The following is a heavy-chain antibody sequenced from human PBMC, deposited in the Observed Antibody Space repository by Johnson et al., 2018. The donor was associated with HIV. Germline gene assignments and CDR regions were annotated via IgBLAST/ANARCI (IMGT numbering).Heavy chain of an antibody. J-gene: IGHJ3*02. Sequence: VQLVESGGGLVQPGGSLRLSCAASGFTFSSYAIHWVRQAPGKGLEYVSAISSNGGSTYYANSVKGRFTISRDNSKNTLYLQMGSLRAEDMAVYYCARDGNGLGGIVGARGAFDIWGQGTMVTVSP. V-gene: IGHV3-64*01. CDR2: ISSNGGST. D-gene: IGHD1-26*01. CDR1: GFTFSSYA. CDR3: ARDGNGLGGIVGARGAFDI.